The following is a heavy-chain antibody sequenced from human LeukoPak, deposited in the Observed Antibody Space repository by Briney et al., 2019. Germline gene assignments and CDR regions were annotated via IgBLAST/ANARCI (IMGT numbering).Heavy chain of an antibody. Sequence: SETLSLTCAVYGETFSGYSWGWIRQPPGKGLEWIGEIDHSGNTNYNPSLKSRVTISVATSKSQFSLKLTSLTVADTAVYYCARHPSVAGTKGGFDHWGQGTLVTVSS. CDR3: ARHPSVAGTKGGFDH. CDR1: GETFSGYS. D-gene: IGHD6-19*01. V-gene: IGHV4-34*01. CDR2: IDHSGNT. J-gene: IGHJ4*02.